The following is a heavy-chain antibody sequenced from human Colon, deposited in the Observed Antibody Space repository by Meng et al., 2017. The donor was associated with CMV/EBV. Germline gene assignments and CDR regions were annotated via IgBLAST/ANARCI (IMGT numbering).Heavy chain of an antibody. V-gene: IGHV3-7*04. CDR1: GYTFSSLW. CDR3: ARVAPSGRGMDV. CDR2: MNQDGSQR. J-gene: IGHJ6*02. Sequence: GESLKISCAGSGYTFSSLWMPWVRQAPGKGLEWVANMNQDGSQRNYVDSVRGRFTISRDNAKNSVFLQMNSLRAEDTGVYYCARVAPSGRGMDVWGQGTTVTVSS. D-gene: IGHD6-13*01.